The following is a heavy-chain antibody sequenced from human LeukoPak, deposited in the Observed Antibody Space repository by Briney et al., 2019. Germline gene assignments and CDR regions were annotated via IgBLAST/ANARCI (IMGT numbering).Heavy chain of an antibody. Sequence: PSETLSLTCTVSGGSISSYYWSWIRQPPGKGLEWIGDIYYSGSTNYNPSLKSRVTISVDTSKNQFSLKLSSVTAADTAVYYCARSGTYQYSSTSDYWGQGTLVTVSS. CDR1: GGSISSYY. CDR2: IYYSGST. CDR3: ARSGTYQYSSTSDY. V-gene: IGHV4-59*01. D-gene: IGHD6-13*01. J-gene: IGHJ4*02.